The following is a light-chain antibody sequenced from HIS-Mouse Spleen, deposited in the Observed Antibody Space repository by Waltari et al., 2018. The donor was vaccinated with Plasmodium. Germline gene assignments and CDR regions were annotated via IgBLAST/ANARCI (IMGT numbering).Light chain of an antibody. CDR2: GAA. CDR3: QQYNNWSFT. V-gene: IGKV3-15*01. Sequence: EIVMTQSPATLSVSPGERATLSCRASQSVSSNLAWYQQKPGQAPRHLIYGAATRATGNPARFSGSGSGTEVTLTISSLQSEDFAVYYCQQYNNWSFTFGPGTKVDIK. CDR1: QSVSSN. J-gene: IGKJ3*01.